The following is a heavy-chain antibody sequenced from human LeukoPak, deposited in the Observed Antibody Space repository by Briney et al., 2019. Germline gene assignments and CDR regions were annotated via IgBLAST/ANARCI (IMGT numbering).Heavy chain of an antibody. D-gene: IGHD3-10*01. Sequence: PAGGSLRLSCAASGFTFRSYGMHWVRQAPGKGLEWVAFIRYDGGNKYCADSVKGRFTISRDNFKNTLYLQMNSLRAEDTAVYYCAKGWFGNRDYWGQGTLVTVSS. V-gene: IGHV3-30*02. CDR1: GFTFRSYG. CDR2: IRYDGGNK. J-gene: IGHJ4*02. CDR3: AKGWFGNRDY.